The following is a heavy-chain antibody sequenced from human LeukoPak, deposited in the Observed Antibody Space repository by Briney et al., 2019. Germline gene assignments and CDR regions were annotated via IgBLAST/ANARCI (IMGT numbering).Heavy chain of an antibody. Sequence: GGSLRLSCAASGFTFSSYSMNWVRQAPGKGLEWVSAIYADGYTRDAASVKGRFSISRHNSKNTVYLQMDNLRPEDTAVYYCARDRRGEKDFDVWGPGTMVTVSS. V-gene: IGHV3-53*04. CDR3: ARDRRGEKDFDV. CDR2: IYADGYT. CDR1: GFTFSSYS. J-gene: IGHJ3*01.